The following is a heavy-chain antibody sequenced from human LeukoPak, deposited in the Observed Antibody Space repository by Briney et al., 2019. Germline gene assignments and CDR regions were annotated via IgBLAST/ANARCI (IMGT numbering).Heavy chain of an antibody. V-gene: IGHV4-59*01. J-gene: IGHJ4*02. Sequence: SETLSLTCTVSGGSISSYYWNWIRQPPGKGLEWIGYTYYSGSTNYNPSLKSRVTISVDTSKNQFSLKLSSVTAADTAVYYCASDVGATPGYFDYWGQGTLVTVSS. CDR3: ASDVGATPGYFDY. CDR1: GGSISSYY. CDR2: TYYSGST. D-gene: IGHD1-26*01.